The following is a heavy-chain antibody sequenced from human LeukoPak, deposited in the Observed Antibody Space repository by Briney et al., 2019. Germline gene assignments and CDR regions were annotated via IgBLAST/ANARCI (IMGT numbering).Heavy chain of an antibody. Sequence: ASVKVSCKASGYTFTSCYMHWVRQAPGQGLEWMGIINPSGGSTSYAQKFQGRVTMTRDTSTSTAYMELRSLRSDDTAVYYCARVDYDFWSGYPWGQGTLVTVSS. J-gene: IGHJ5*02. CDR2: INPSGGST. CDR3: ARVDYDFWSGYP. CDR1: GYTFTSCY. V-gene: IGHV1-46*01. D-gene: IGHD3-3*01.